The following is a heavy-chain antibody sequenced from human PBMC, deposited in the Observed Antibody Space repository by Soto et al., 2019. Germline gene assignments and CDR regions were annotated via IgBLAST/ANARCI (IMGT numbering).Heavy chain of an antibody. J-gene: IGHJ4*02. CDR1: GGSISSSSYY. D-gene: IGHD3-3*01. Sequence: PSETLSLTCTVSGGSISSSSYYWGWIRQPPGKGLEWIGSIYYSGSTYYNPSLKSRVTISVDTSKNQFSLKLSSVTAADTAVYYCARRDVETFDYWGQRTLVTVSS. CDR3: ARRDVETFDY. CDR2: IYYSGST. V-gene: IGHV4-39*01.